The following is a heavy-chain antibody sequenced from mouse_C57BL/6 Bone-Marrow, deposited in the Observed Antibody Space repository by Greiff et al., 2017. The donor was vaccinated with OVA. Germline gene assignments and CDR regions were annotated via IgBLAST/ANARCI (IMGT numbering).Heavy chain of an antibody. V-gene: IGHV14-4*01. CDR2: IDPENGDT. Sequence: VQLQQSGAELVRPGASVKLSCTASGFNIKDDYMHWVKQRPEQGLEWIGWIDPENGDTEYASKFQGKATITADTSSNSAYLQLSSLTSEDTAVYYCTTLTVVARGQGTLVTVSA. CDR1: GFNIKDDY. J-gene: IGHJ3*01. CDR3: TTLTVVA. D-gene: IGHD1-1*01.